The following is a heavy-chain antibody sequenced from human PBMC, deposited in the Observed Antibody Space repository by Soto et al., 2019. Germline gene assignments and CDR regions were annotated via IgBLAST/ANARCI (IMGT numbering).Heavy chain of an antibody. J-gene: IGHJ4*02. CDR3: AKGFSSGWYVDS. V-gene: IGHV4-61*08. CDR1: GGSVSSDAYY. Sequence: PSETLSLTCSVSGGSVSSDAYYWSWIRQRPGKTLEWIGFILSGGGTSTNPSLRSRLSISVDTSRNQFSLRLTSVTASDTGVYFCAKGFSSGWYVDSWGRGTLVTVS. D-gene: IGHD6-19*01. CDR2: ILSGGGT.